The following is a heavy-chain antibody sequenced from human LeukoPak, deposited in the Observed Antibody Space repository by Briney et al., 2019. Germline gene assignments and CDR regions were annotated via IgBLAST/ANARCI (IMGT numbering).Heavy chain of an antibody. J-gene: IGHJ6*03. V-gene: IGHV4-30-4*07. CDR3: AKNAYYCMDV. Sequence: KTSQTLSLTCAVSGGSISSGGYSWSWIRQPPGKGLEWIGYIYYSGSTYYNPSLKSRVTISVDTSKNQFSLKLSSVTAADTAMYYCAKNAYYCMDVWGKGTTVTVSS. CDR1: GGSISSGGYS. CDR2: IYYSGST. D-gene: IGHD2/OR15-2a*01.